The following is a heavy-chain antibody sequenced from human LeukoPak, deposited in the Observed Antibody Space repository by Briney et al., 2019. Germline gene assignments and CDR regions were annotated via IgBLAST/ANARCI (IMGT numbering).Heavy chain of an antibody. CDR2: IYHSGTT. CDR3: AKASAYWYFDL. D-gene: IGHD1-26*01. J-gene: IGHJ2*01. Sequence: SETLSLTCTVSGFSISNDYYWTWLRQPLGKGLEWIGGIYHSGTTYYNPSLRGRVSISLDTSKTQFSLKLNSVTAADTAVYYCAKASAYWYFDLWGRGTLVTVSS. V-gene: IGHV4-38-2*02. CDR1: GFSISNDYY.